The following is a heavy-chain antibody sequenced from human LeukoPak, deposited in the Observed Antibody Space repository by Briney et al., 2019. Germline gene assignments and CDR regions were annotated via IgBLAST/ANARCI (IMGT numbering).Heavy chain of an antibody. CDR1: SGSFSGYY. CDR2: ISHSGST. V-gene: IGHV4-34*01. J-gene: IGHJ3*02. Sequence: PSETLSLTCAVYSGSFSGYYWNWIRQPPGKGLEWIGEISHSGSTNYNPSLKSRVIISVDTSKNQFSLKLTSVTAADTAVYYCARLFKVVKDAFDIWGQGTMVAVSS. CDR3: ARLFKVVKDAFDI. D-gene: IGHD3-22*01.